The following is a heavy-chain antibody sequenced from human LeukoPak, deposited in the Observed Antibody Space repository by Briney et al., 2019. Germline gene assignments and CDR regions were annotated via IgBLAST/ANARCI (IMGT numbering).Heavy chain of an antibody. V-gene: IGHV3-33*01. J-gene: IGHJ4*02. CDR2: IWYDGSNK. CDR3: ARGPKRALISN. Sequence: GGSLRLSCAASGFTFSSYGMHWVRQAPGKGLEWVAVIWYDGSNKYYADSVKGRFTISRDNSKNTVYLQMNSLRAEDTALYYCARGPKRALISNWGQGTLVTVFS. D-gene: IGHD2-8*01. CDR1: GFTFSSYG.